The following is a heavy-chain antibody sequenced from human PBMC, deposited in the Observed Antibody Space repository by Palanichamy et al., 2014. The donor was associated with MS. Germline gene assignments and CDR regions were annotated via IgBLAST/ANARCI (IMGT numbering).Heavy chain of an antibody. Sequence: QVHLVQSGAEVMKPGASVKVSCKASGYTFSSYGISWVRQAPGQGLEWMGWISAYDGNAHSAKKFQGRVIMTTETSTNTAYMELRSLTSDDTAVYFCARVVQQQRSNWFDPWGQGTLVSVSS. CDR1: GYTFSSYG. V-gene: IGHV1-18*01. D-gene: IGHD4-11*01. CDR3: ARVVQQQRSNWFDP. CDR2: ISAYDGNA. J-gene: IGHJ5*02.